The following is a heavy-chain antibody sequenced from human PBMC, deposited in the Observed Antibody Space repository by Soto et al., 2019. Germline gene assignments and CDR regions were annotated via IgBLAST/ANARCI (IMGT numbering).Heavy chain of an antibody. V-gene: IGHV3-23*01. CDR3: AKGPKQLIVYFDY. CDR2: ISDKGGTT. CDR1: EFTFSNYA. Sequence: PGGSLRLSCAASEFTFSNYAMSWVRQAPGKGLEWVSSISDKGGTTYYADYVKGRFTISRDNSKNTLYLQMNSLRAEDTAVYYRAKGPKQLIVYFDYWGQETQVTVPS. J-gene: IGHJ4*02. D-gene: IGHD6-13*01.